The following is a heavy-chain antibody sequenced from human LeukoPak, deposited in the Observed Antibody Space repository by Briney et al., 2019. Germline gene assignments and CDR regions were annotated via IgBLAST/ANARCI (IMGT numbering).Heavy chain of an antibody. J-gene: IGHJ4*02. CDR1: GFTFTSYS. Sequence: SGGSLRLSCAASGFTFTSYSMNWVRQAPGKGLVWVSRIHSDGTSTNYADSVKGRFTISRDNAKNTLYLQMNSLRVEDTAVYYCARGYSVRGDYWGQGTLVTVSS. V-gene: IGHV3-74*01. CDR2: IHSDGTST. CDR3: ARGYSVRGDY. D-gene: IGHD2-21*01.